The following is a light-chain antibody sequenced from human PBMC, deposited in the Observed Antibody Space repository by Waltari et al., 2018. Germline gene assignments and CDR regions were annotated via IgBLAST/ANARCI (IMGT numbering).Light chain of an antibody. V-gene: IGKV4-1*01. CDR2: WAS. Sequence: DIVMTQSPDSLPVSLGERATINCNSSQSVLYSSNNMDYLAWYQQKPGQPPKLLIYWASTRESGVPDRFSGSGSGTDFTLTISSLQAEDVAVYFCQQYYSIPHTFGQGTKLEIK. CDR1: QSVLYSSNNMDY. CDR3: QQYYSIPHT. J-gene: IGKJ2*01.